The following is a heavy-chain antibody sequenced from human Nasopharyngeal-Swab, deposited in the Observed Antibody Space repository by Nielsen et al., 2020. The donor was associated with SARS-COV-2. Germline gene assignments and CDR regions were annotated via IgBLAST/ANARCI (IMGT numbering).Heavy chain of an antibody. J-gene: IGHJ6*02. Sequence: GESLKISCAASGFTFSSYAMSWVRRAPGKGLEWVSAISGSGGSTYYADSVKGRFTISRDNSKNTLYLQMNSLRAEDTAVYYCAKAETPYYYGSGPIYYYYGMDVWGQGTTVTVSS. V-gene: IGHV3-23*01. CDR2: ISGSGGST. CDR1: GFTFSSYA. CDR3: AKAETPYYYGSGPIYYYYGMDV. D-gene: IGHD3-10*01.